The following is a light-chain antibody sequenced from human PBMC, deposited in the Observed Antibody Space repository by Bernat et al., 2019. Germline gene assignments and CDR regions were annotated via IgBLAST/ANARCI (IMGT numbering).Light chain of an antibody. J-gene: IGLJ2*01. CDR1: SSDVGRFDY. Sequence: QSALTQPRSVSGSPGQSVTFSCTGTSSDVGRFDYVSWYQQHAGKAPKLMIYDVFKRPSGVPDRFSGSKSGNTASLTISGLLAEDEADYSCCSYAGNYTLVFGGGTKVTVL. V-gene: IGLV2-11*01. CDR3: CSYAGNYTLV. CDR2: DVF.